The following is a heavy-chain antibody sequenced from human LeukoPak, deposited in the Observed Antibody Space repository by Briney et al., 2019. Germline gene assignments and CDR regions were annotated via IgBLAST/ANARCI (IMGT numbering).Heavy chain of an antibody. J-gene: IGHJ4*02. V-gene: IGHV4-4*02. D-gene: IGHD3-22*01. Sequence: SETLSLTCAVSGGSISSSNWWSWVRQPPGKGLEWIGEIYHSGSTNYNPSLKSRVTISVDKSKNQFSLKLSSVTAADTAVYYCARVPFRSYYDSSGYCFDYWGQGTLVTVSS. CDR1: GGSISSSNW. CDR2: IYHSGST. CDR3: ARVPFRSYYDSSGYCFDY.